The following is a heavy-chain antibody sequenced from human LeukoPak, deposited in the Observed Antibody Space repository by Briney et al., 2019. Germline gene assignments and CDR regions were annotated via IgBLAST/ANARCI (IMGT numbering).Heavy chain of an antibody. J-gene: IGHJ3*02. CDR2: ISGSGGST. Sequence: PGGSLRLSCAASGFTFSSYAMSWVRQAPGRGLEWVSAISGSGGSTYYADSVKGRFTISRDNSKNTLYPQMNSLRAEDTAVYYCAKDGGPGLAFDIWGQGTMVTVSS. CDR1: GFTFSSYA. D-gene: IGHD3-16*01. CDR3: AKDGGPGLAFDI. V-gene: IGHV3-23*01.